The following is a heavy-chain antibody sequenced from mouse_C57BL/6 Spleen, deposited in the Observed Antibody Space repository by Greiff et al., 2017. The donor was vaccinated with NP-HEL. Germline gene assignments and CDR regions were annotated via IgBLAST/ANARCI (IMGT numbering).Heavy chain of an antibody. V-gene: IGHV5-4*01. CDR3: ARGGFYDGYPWFAY. CDR1: GFTFSSYA. CDR2: ISDGGSYT. D-gene: IGHD2-3*01. Sequence: EVQVVESGGGLVKPGGSLKLSCAASGFTFSSYAMSWVRQTPEKRLEWVATISDGGSYTYYPDNVKGRFTISRDNAKNNLYLQMSHLKSEDTAMYYCARGGFYDGYPWFAYWGQGTLVTVSA. J-gene: IGHJ3*01.